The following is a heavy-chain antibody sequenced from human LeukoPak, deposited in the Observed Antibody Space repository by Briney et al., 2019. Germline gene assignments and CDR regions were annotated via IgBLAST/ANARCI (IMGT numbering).Heavy chain of an antibody. CDR3: ARGDIVVVPAAVYSWFDP. D-gene: IGHD2-2*01. Sequence: SETLSLTCTVSGGSISSYYWSWIRQPAGKGLEWIGRIYTSGSTNYNPSLKSRVTMSVDTSKNQFSLKLSSVTAADTAVYYCARGDIVVVPAAVYSWFDPWGQGTLVTVSS. J-gene: IGHJ5*02. CDR2: IYTSGST. V-gene: IGHV4-4*07. CDR1: GGSISSYY.